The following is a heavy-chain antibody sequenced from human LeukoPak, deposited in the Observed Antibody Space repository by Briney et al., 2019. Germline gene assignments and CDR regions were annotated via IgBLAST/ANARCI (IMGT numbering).Heavy chain of an antibody. V-gene: IGHV3-23*01. J-gene: IGHJ4*02. D-gene: IGHD2-8*01. CDR3: AKDANEYRENDS. CDR2: ISGSGGST. Sequence: GGSLRLSCAASGFTFSSYAMHWVRQAPGKGLEWVSVISGSGGSTYYADSVKGRFTISRDNSKNTLYLQMNSLRAEDTAVYYCAKDANEYRENDSWGQGTLVTVSS. CDR1: GFTFSSYA.